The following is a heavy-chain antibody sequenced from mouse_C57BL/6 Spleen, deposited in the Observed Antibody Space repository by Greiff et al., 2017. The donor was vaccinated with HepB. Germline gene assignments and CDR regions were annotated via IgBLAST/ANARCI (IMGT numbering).Heavy chain of an antibody. CDR3: AGVIYGNTTRDWYFDV. D-gene: IGHD2-1*01. CDR2: IHPNSGST. CDR1: GYTFTSYW. V-gene: IGHV1-64*01. Sequence: QVQLQQPGAELVKPGASVKLSCKASGYTFTSYWMHWVKQRPGQGLEWIGMIHPNSGSTNYNEKFKSKATLTVDKSSRTAYMQLRSLTSEDSAVYYCAGVIYGNTTRDWYFDVWGTGTTVTVSS. J-gene: IGHJ1*03.